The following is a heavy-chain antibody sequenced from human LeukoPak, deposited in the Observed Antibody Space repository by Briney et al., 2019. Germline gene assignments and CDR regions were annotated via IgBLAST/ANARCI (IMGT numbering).Heavy chain of an antibody. CDR1: GYTFTGYY. CDR2: INPSSGGT. Sequence: ASVKVSCKASGYTFTGYYMHWVRQAPGQGLEWMGWINPSSGGTNYAQKLQGRVTMTRDTSISTAYMELSRLRSDDTAVYYCARGVYSSSWTGYDYWGQGTLVTVSS. V-gene: IGHV1-2*02. CDR3: ARGVYSSSWTGYDY. J-gene: IGHJ4*02. D-gene: IGHD6-13*01.